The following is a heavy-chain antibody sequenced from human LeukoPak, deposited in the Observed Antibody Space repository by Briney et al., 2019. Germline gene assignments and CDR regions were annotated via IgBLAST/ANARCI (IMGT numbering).Heavy chain of an antibody. CDR3: ARGLRITMVRGVIDFDY. D-gene: IGHD3-10*01. CDR2: FYHSGST. V-gene: IGHV4-38-2*02. Sequence: SETLSLTCTVSGYFIRSGFYWGWIRQPPGKGLEWIGSFYHSGSTNYNPSLKSRVTISVDTSKNQFSLKLSSVTAADTAVYYCARGLRITMVRGVIDFDYWGQGTLVTVSS. CDR1: GYFIRSGFY. J-gene: IGHJ4*02.